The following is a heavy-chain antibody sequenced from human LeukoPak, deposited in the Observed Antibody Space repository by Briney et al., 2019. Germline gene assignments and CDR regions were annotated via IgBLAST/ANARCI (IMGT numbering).Heavy chain of an antibody. J-gene: IGHJ4*02. CDR1: GFTFSSYA. V-gene: IGHV3-30-3*01. D-gene: IGHD2-2*02. CDR2: ISYDGSNK. CDR3: ARDGVGYCSSTSCYMSDY. Sequence: GGSLRLSCAASGFTFSSYAMHWVRQAPGKGLEWVAVISYDGSNKYYADSVKGRFTISRDNSKNTLYLQMNSLRAEDTAVNYCARDGVGYCSSTSCYMSDYWGQGTLVTVSS.